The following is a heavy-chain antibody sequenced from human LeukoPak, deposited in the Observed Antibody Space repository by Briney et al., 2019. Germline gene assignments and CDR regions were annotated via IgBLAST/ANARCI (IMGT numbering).Heavy chain of an antibody. V-gene: IGHV4-61*02. CDR2: IYTSGST. J-gene: IGHJ4*02. CDR1: GDSISSGAYY. D-gene: IGHD2-15*01. Sequence: SQTLSLTCTVSGDSISSGAYYWSWIRQPAGKGLEWIGRIYTSGSTDYNPSLKSRVTISVDTSKNQFSLNLRSVTAADTAVYYCARDMMVGGQGVLVTVSS. CDR3: ARDMMV.